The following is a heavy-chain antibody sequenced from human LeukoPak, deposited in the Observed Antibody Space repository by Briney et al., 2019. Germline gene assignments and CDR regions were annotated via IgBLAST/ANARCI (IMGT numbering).Heavy chain of an antibody. J-gene: IGHJ4*02. Sequence: GGSLRLSCAASGFTFNSYAMSWVRQAPGKGLEWVSGISGSGTSTRYADSVKGRFTIFRDNSKNPLFLQMNSLRAEDSATYYCAKDLDAGSSWYDFDYWGQGTLVTVSS. V-gene: IGHV3-23*01. CDR1: GFTFNSYA. D-gene: IGHD6-13*01. CDR2: ISGSGTST. CDR3: AKDLDAGSSWYDFDY.